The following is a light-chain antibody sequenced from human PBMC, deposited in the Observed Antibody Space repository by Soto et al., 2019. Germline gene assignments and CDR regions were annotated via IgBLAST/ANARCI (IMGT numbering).Light chain of an antibody. Sequence: DIVMTQSPDSLAVSLGERATINCKSSQSVLDTSDSKNHLAWYQQKPGQPPKLLIYWASTRESGVPDRFSGGGAGTDFTLSINSLQAEDVAVYYCQQYFLGPYTFGQGTEL. CDR2: WAS. J-gene: IGKJ2*01. CDR3: QQYFLGPYT. V-gene: IGKV4-1*01. CDR1: QSVLDTSDSKNH.